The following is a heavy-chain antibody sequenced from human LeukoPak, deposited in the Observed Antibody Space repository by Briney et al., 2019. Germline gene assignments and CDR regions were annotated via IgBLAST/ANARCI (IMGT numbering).Heavy chain of an antibody. CDR2: IYYSGST. D-gene: IGHD2-2*01. CDR3: ARHASYAMLQSWFDP. Sequence: SETLSLTCTVSGGSISSSSYYWGWIRQPPGKGLEWIGSIYYSGSTYDNPSLKSRVTISVDTSKNQFSLKLSSVTAADTAVYYCARHASYAMLQSWFDPWGQGTLVTVSS. CDR1: GGSISSSSYY. J-gene: IGHJ5*02. V-gene: IGHV4-39*01.